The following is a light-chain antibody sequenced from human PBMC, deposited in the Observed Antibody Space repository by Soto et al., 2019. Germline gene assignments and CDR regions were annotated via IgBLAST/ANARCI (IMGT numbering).Light chain of an antibody. CDR1: QSVDSSY. V-gene: IGKV3-20*01. CDR3: QQYGSSPWT. J-gene: IGKJ1*01. Sequence: EIVLAQSPGTLSLSPGERATLSCRASQSVDSSYLAWYQQKPGQAPRLLIFGASNRATGIPDRFSGSGSGTDFNLTSSGLEPEDFAVYYCQQYGSSPWTFGQGTRVEIK. CDR2: GAS.